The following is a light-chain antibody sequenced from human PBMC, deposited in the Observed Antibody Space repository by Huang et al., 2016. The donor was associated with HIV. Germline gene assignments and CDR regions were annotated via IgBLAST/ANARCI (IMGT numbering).Light chain of an antibody. J-gene: IGKJ1*01. CDR2: GAS. CDR1: QSVSSN. CDR3: QQYDKRPRT. V-gene: IGKV3-15*01. Sequence: EIVMTQSPATLSVSPGERATLSCRASQSVSSNLAWYQQKPGQAPRLLIYGASTRATGIPARFSGSGSGTEFTLTISSLQSEDFAVYYCQQYDKRPRTFGQGTKVDI.